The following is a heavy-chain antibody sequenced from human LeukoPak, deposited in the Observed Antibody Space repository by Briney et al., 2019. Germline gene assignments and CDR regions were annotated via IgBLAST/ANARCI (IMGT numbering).Heavy chain of an antibody. CDR3: AREGWYYYDSSGENAFDI. V-gene: IGHV4-59*01. Sequence: PSETLSLTCTVSGGSISSYYWSWSRQPPGKGLEWIGYIYYSGSTNYNPSLKSRVTISVDTSKNQFSLKLSSVTAADTAVYYCAREGWYYYDSSGENAFDIWGQGTMVTVSS. J-gene: IGHJ3*02. CDR2: IYYSGST. D-gene: IGHD3-22*01. CDR1: GGSISSYY.